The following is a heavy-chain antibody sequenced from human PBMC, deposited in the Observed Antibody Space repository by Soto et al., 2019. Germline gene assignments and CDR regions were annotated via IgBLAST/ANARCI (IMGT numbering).Heavy chain of an antibody. V-gene: IGHV5-51*01. CDR1: GYSFTSYW. CDR3: ARLEWLPKPTPPGSPPDY. Sequence: GESLKISCKGSGYSFTSYWIGWVRQMPGKGLEWMGIIYPGDSDTRYSPSFQGQVTISADKSISTAYLQWSSLKASDTAMYYCARLEWLPKPTPPGSPPDYWGQGTLVTVSS. J-gene: IGHJ4*02. CDR2: IYPGDSDT. D-gene: IGHD5-12*01.